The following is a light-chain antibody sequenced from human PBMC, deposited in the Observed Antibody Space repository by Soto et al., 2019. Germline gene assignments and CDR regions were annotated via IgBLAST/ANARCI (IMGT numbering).Light chain of an antibody. V-gene: IGKV3-11*01. J-gene: IGKJ5*01. CDR1: QSVSSY. CDR3: QQRHMWPIT. CDR2: DAS. Sequence: ESVLTQSPATLSLSPGERATLSCRASQSVSSYLAWYQQKPGQAPRLLIYDASNRATGIPARFSGSGSGTDFTLTISSLEPEDFAVYYCQQRHMWPITFAQGTRLAIK.